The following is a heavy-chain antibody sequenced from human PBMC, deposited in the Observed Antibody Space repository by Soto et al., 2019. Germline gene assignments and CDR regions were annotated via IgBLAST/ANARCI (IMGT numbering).Heavy chain of an antibody. D-gene: IGHD7-27*01. Sequence: QVQLQESGPGLVKPSETLSLTCTVSGGSISSYYWSWIRQPPGKGLEWIGDIYYSGSTNYNPSLKSPVPISVDTSKNQFSLKLSSVTAAGTAVYYCARRWGRTFDYWGQGTLVTVSS. CDR2: IYYSGST. CDR1: GGSISSYY. CDR3: ARRWGRTFDY. J-gene: IGHJ4*02. V-gene: IGHV4-59*08.